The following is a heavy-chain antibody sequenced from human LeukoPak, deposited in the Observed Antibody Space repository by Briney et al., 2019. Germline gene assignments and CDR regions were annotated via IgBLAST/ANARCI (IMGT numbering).Heavy chain of an antibody. Sequence: SEPLSLTCSVSGGSIRRLGYSCAWIRQPPGKGLEWNASMYYTGTTYYNPSLESRVTMSVDTSKNQFSLNLTAVTAADTAVFYCARSVSAYAGRGWFDPWGQGTLVTVSS. CDR1: GGSIRRLGYS. V-gene: IGHV4-39*07. J-gene: IGHJ5*02. D-gene: IGHD5-12*01. CDR2: MYYTGTT. CDR3: ARSVSAYAGRGWFDP.